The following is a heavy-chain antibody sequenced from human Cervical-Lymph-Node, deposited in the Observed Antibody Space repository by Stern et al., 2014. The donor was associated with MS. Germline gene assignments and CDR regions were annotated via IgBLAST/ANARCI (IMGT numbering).Heavy chain of an antibody. V-gene: IGHV5-51*01. J-gene: IGHJ6*02. CDR3: ARVSSSSYYYYAMDV. D-gene: IGHD6-6*01. CDR2: IYPGDSDT. Sequence: VQLVQSGAEVKKPGESLKISCKGSGYSFNSYWIGWVRQMPGKGLEWMGIIYPGDSDTRYSPSFQGQVTISAEESISTAYLQWSSLKASDTAMYYCARVSSSSYYYYAMDVWGQGTTVTVSS. CDR1: GYSFNSYW.